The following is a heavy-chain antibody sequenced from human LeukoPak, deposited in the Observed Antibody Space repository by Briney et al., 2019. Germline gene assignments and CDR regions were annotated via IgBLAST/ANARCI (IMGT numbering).Heavy chain of an antibody. D-gene: IGHD5-18*01. V-gene: IGHV4-59*01. CDR2: IYFIGGT. J-gene: IGHJ5*02. CDR3: ARSSNSRFDP. Sequence: SETLSLTCTVSGGSISGYYWSWIRQPPGRGLEWIGHIYFIGGTNYNPSLKSRVTISGDKSNNQFSLKLTSVTAADTAMYYCARSSNSRFDPWGQGTLVTVSS. CDR1: GGSISGYY.